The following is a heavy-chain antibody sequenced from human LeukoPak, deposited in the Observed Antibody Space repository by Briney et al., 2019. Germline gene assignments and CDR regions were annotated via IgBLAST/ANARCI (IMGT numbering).Heavy chain of an antibody. V-gene: IGHV3-7*01. Sequence: GGSLRLSCAASGFSFSNYWMSWVRQAPGRGLEWVANIKQDGSEKFYVDSVKGRITISRDNAKSSLYLQMNSLRADDTAVYYCVRENRDGFNPYNWFDPWGQGTLVTVSS. J-gene: IGHJ5*02. CDR3: VRENRDGFNPYNWFDP. CDR2: IKQDGSEK. D-gene: IGHD5-24*01. CDR1: GFSFSNYW.